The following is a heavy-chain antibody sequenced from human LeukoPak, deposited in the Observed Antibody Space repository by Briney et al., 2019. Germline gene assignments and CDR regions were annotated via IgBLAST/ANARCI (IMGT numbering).Heavy chain of an antibody. J-gene: IGHJ6*03. D-gene: IGHD2-2*01. CDR3: ASSVVPAAPYYMDV. Sequence: GGSLRLSCAASGFTVSSNYMSWVRQAPGKRLDGVSVIYSGGSTYYADSVKGRFTISRDNSKNTLYLQMNSLRAEDTAVYYCASSVVPAAPYYMDVWGKGTTVTVSS. V-gene: IGHV3-53*01. CDR2: IYSGGST. CDR1: GFTVSSNY.